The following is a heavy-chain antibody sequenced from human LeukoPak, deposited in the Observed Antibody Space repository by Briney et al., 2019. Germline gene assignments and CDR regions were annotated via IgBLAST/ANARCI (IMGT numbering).Heavy chain of an antibody. CDR1: GFTFNTYG. V-gene: IGHV3-30*02. CDR3: AKTRRGSGSTIDY. D-gene: IGHD3-10*01. J-gene: IGHJ4*02. Sequence: GGSLRLSCAASGFTFNTYGMNWVRQAPGKGLEWVAFIQYDGSNKYYAESVKGRFTISRDNSKNTLYLQMNSLRAEDTAVYYCAKTRRGSGSTIDYWGQGTLVTVSS. CDR2: IQYDGSNK.